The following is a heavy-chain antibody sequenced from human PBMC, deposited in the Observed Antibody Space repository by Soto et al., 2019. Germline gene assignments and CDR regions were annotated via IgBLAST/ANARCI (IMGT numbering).Heavy chain of an antibody. J-gene: IGHJ4*01. CDR3: ARAHAPTLPFDY. Sequence: VSGGSVSNKTYYWSWIRQPPGKRLEWIGYVYYNGNAKYNPSLKSRVTISIDTSKSQFSLSLDSVTAADTAVYFCARAHAPTLPFDYWGLGTLVTVSS. CDR2: VYYNGNA. D-gene: IGHD2-15*01. V-gene: IGHV4-61*01. CDR1: GGSVSNKTYY.